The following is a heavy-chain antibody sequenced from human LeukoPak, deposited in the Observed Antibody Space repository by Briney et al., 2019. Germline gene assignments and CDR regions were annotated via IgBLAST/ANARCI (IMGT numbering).Heavy chain of an antibody. V-gene: IGHV3-23*01. J-gene: IGHJ6*03. CDR2: ISGSGGST. CDR1: GFTFSSYA. CDR3: AKDTAQVNVYDYYNMDV. Sequence: GGSLRLSCAASGFTFSSYAMSWVRQAPGKGLEWVSGISGSGGSTYYTDSVKGRFTISRDNSKNTLHLQMNSLRAEDTAVYYCAKDTAQVNVYDYYNMDVWGKGTTVTVSS. D-gene: IGHD4-11*01.